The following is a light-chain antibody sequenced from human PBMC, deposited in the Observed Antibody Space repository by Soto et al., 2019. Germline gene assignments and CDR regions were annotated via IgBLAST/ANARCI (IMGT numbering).Light chain of an antibody. J-gene: IGLJ2*01. CDR1: SSTIGSNY. CDR3: AAWDDSLSGL. V-gene: IGLV1-47*01. Sequence: QSVLTQPPSASGTPGQRVTISCSGSSSTIGSNYVYWYQQLPGTAPKLLIYRNNQRPSGVPDRFSGSKSGTSASLAISGLRSEDEADYYCAAWDDSLSGLFGGVTKVTVL. CDR2: RNN.